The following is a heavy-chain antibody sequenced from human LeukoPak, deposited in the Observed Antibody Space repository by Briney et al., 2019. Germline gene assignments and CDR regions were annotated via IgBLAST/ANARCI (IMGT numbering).Heavy chain of an antibody. V-gene: IGHV4-34*01. CDR3: ASSYSSGWPAGGDY. CDR1: GGSFSGYY. Sequence: PSETLSLTCAVYGGSFSGYYWSWIRQPPGKGLEWIGEINHSGSTNYNPSLKSRVTISVDTSKNQFSLKLSSVTAEDTAVYYCASSYSSGWPAGGDYWGQGTLVTVSS. CDR2: INHSGST. D-gene: IGHD6-19*01. J-gene: IGHJ4*02.